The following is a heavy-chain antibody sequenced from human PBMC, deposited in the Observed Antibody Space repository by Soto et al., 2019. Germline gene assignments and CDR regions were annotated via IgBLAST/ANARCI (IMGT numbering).Heavy chain of an antibody. CDR2: INHSGST. Sequence: QVQLQQWGAGLLKPSETLSLTCAVYGGSFSGYYWSWIRQPPGKGLEWIGEINHSGSTNYNPSLKRRVTISVDTSKNQFSLKLSSVTAADTAVYYCARRSARGTDCDYWGQGTLVTVSS. J-gene: IGHJ4*02. D-gene: IGHD3-10*01. CDR1: GGSFSGYY. V-gene: IGHV4-34*01. CDR3: ARRSARGTDCDY.